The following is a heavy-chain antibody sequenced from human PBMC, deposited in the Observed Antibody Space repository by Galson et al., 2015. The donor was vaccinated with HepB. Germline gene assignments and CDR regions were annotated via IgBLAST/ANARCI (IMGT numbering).Heavy chain of an antibody. CDR2: FDTEDGAT. V-gene: IGHV1-24*01. D-gene: IGHD4-17*01. CDR3: ARDQAYGPAYYYYNMDV. J-gene: IGHJ6*03. Sequence: SLKVSCKVSGYTLTDLSMHWVRQAPGKGLEWMGGFDTEDGATIYAQKFKGRVTMTEDTSTDTAYMELSSLRSEDTAVYYCARDQAYGPAYYYYNMDVWGKGTTVTVSS. CDR1: GYTLTDLS.